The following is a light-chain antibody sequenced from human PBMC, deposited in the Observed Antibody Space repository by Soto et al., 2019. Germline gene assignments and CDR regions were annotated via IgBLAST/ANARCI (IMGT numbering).Light chain of an antibody. Sequence: DFQMTPAASTLSGYVGDRVSITCRASQTISSWLASYHQQPPKAPQLLIYKASTLKSAVPSRFSGSRCWTKFTLPTSTLQADEFATYYCQHYNSYSQAFGQGTKVDIK. V-gene: IGKV1-5*03. CDR2: KAS. CDR3: QHYNSYSQA. J-gene: IGKJ1*01. CDR1: QTISSW.